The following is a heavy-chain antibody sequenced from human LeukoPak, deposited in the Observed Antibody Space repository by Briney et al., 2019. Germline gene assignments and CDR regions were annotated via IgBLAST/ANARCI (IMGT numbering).Heavy chain of an antibody. CDR1: GFTFSSYG. CDR3: AKEMGYCTGGVCYLNRYYYYYYMDV. D-gene: IGHD2-8*02. J-gene: IGHJ6*03. Sequence: GGSLRLSCAASGFTFSSYGMHWVRQAPGKGLEWVAFIRYDGSNTYYADSVKGRFTTSRDNSKNTLYLQMNSLRAEDTAVYYCAKEMGYCTGGVCYLNRYYYYYYMDVWGKGTTVTVSS. CDR2: IRYDGSNT. V-gene: IGHV3-30*02.